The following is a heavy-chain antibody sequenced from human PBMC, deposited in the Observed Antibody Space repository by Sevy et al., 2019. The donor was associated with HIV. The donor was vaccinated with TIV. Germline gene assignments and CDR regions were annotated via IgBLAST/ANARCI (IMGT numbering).Heavy chain of an antibody. CDR1: GGSISSYY. CDR2: IYYSGST. V-gene: IGHV4-59*01. D-gene: IGHD6-13*01. J-gene: IGHJ5*02. CDR3: AGSPGGIAAAANWFDP. Sequence: SETLSLTCTVSGGSISSYYWSWIRQPPGKGLEWIGYIYYSGSTNYNPSPKSRVTISVDTYTNQFSLKLSSVTAADTAVYYCAGSPGGIAAAANWFDPWGQGTLVTVSS.